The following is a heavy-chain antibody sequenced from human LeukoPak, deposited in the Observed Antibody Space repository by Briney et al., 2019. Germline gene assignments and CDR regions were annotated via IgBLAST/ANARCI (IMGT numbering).Heavy chain of an antibody. J-gene: IGHJ4*02. V-gene: IGHV4-31*03. Sequence: PSETLSLTCTVSGGSISSGGYYWSWIRQHPGKGLEWIGYIYYSGSTYYNPSLKSRVTISVDTSKNQFSLKLSSVTAADTAVYYCARGLVLRYFDWLLIPNYFDYWGQGTLVTVSS. CDR3: ARGLVLRYFDWLLIPNYFDY. CDR2: IYYSGST. CDR1: GGSISSGGYY. D-gene: IGHD3-9*01.